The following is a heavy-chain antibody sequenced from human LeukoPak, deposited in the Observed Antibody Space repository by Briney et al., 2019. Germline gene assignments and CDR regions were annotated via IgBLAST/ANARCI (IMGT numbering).Heavy chain of an antibody. Sequence: NPSETLSLTCTVSNGSISPYYWTWIRQPPGKGLEYIGYINYSGSTKYNPSLKSRLTISVGTSKNQFFLELSSVTAADTAVYYCARARVSDTSGPYFGYFYDMDVWGKGTTVIVSS. CDR2: INYSGST. V-gene: IGHV4-59*01. CDR1: NGSISPYY. CDR3: ARARVSDTSGPYFGYFYDMDV. D-gene: IGHD3-22*01. J-gene: IGHJ6*03.